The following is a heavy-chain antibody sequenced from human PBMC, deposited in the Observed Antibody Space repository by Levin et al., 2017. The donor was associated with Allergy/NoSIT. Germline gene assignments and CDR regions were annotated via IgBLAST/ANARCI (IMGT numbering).Heavy chain of an antibody. D-gene: IGHD2-2*01. J-gene: IGHJ6*02. CDR2: IYYSGST. Sequence: PSETLSLTCTVSGGSISSYYWSWIRQPPGKGLEWIGYIYYSGSTNYNPSLKSRVTISVDTSKNQFSLKLSSVTAADTAVYYCARDGQVPAAIGHYYYYYGMDVWGQGTTVTVSS. CDR1: GGSISSYY. CDR3: ARDGQVPAAIGHYYYYYGMDV. V-gene: IGHV4-59*01.